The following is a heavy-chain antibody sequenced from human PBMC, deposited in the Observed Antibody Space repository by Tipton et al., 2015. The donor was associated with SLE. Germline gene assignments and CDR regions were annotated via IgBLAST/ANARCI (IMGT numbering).Heavy chain of an antibody. CDR3: ARDRGFWIRYLDAFDI. CDR2: ISAYNGHT. V-gene: IGHV1-18*01. D-gene: IGHD3-3*01. J-gene: IGHJ3*02. CDR1: GYTFTSYG. Sequence: QVQLVQSGGEVKKPGASVMVSCKASGYTFTSYGISWVRQAPGQGLEWMGWISAYNGHTNYAQILQGRVTMTTDTSTSTAYMELRSLRSDDTSVYYCARDRGFWIRYLDAFDIWGQGTMVTVSS.